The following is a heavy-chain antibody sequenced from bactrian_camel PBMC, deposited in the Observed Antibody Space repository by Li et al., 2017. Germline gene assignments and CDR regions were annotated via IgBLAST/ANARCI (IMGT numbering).Heavy chain of an antibody. J-gene: IGHJ4*01. V-gene: IGHV3S1*01. D-gene: IGHD1*01. CDR2: ISTSGTA. CDR1: GFTFSVYW. CDR3: ATYETAIQAVGWRTGYNLRVRD. Sequence: VQLVESGGGLVQPGGSLRLSCVASGFTFSVYWMYWVRQAPGKGLEWVSSISTSGTAVSADSVKGRFTISRDDAKNMVYLQMNTLSPEDTAVYYCATYETAIQAVGWRTGYNLRVRDGGQGTQVTVS.